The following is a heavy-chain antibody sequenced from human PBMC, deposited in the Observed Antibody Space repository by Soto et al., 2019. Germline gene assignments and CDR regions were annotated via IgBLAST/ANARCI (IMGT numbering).Heavy chain of an antibody. CDR2: IYRTGST. J-gene: IGHJ4*02. CDR3: ASRDPGTSVNY. D-gene: IGHD1-7*01. V-gene: IGHV4-4*02. Sequence: SETLSLTCAVSGGSFTSNNWWTWVRQPPGQGLEWIGEIYRTGSTNYNPSLKSRVTISLDRSENQFSLKVTSLTAADTAVYYCASRDPGTSVNYWGQGTLVTVSS. CDR1: GGSFTSNNW.